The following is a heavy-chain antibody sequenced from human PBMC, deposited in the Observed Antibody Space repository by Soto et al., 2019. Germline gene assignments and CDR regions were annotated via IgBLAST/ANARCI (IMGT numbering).Heavy chain of an antibody. Sequence: LGESLKISCKGSGYSFTNYWISWVRRMPGKGLEWMANIDPVDSYTIYSPPFQGHVTFSVDTSISTAYLQWSSLKASDTAMYYCARIESIARNWFDPWGQGTLVTVSS. CDR3: ARIESIARNWFDP. J-gene: IGHJ5*02. CDR1: GYSFTNYW. D-gene: IGHD6-13*01. CDR2: IDPVDSYT. V-gene: IGHV5-10-1*01.